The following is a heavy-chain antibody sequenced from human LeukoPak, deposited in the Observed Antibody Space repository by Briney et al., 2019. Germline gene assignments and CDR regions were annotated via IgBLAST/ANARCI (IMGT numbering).Heavy chain of an antibody. CDR1: GDSISSYY. J-gene: IGHJ5*02. Sequence: SETLSLTCTVSGDSISSYYWSWIRQPPGKGLEWIGYIYNSGSTNYNPSLKSRVTMSVDTSKNHMSLKLSSVTAADTAMYYCARSTMVNTATGWFDLWGQGTLVTVSS. V-gene: IGHV4-59*12. CDR3: ARSTMVNTATGWFDL. D-gene: IGHD4/OR15-4a*01. CDR2: IYNSGST.